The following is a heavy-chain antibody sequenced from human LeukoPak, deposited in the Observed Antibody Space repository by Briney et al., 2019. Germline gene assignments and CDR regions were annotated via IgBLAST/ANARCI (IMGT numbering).Heavy chain of an antibody. CDR3: AKLAYGDYDY. V-gene: IGHV3-30*18. J-gene: IGHJ4*02. CDR2: ISYDGSIE. CDR1: GFTFSNYG. Sequence: GRSLRLSCAASGFTFSNYGMHWVRQSPGKGLEWVAVISYDGSIEYYADSVKGRFTISRDNSKNTLYLQMNSLRAEDTAVYYCAKLAYGDYDYWGQGTLVTVSS. D-gene: IGHD4-17*01.